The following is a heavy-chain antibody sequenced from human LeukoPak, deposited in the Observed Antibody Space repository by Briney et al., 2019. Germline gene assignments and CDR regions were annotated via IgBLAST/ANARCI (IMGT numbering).Heavy chain of an antibody. V-gene: IGHV5-51*01. D-gene: IGHD5-18*01. CDR1: GYSFSTYL. J-gene: IGHJ4*02. CDR2: IYPGDSDT. CDR3: ARHLGYNYGNFDH. Sequence: PGESLKISCKGSGYSFSTYLIGWVRQMPGKGLEWMGIIYPGDSDTKYSPSFQGQVTISVDKSTSTVHLQWSSLRASDTAMYYCARHLGYNYGNFDHWGQGTLVTVSS.